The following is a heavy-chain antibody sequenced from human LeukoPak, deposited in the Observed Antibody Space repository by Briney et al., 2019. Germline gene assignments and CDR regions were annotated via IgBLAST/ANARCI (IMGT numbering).Heavy chain of an antibody. J-gene: IGHJ2*01. CDR2: IYYSGST. V-gene: IGHV4-59*01. CDR1: GGSISSYY. D-gene: IGHD2-2*02. Sequence: SETLSLTCTVSGGSISSYYWSWIRQPPGKGLEWIGYIYYSGSTNYNPSLKSRVTISVDTSKNQFSLKLSSVTAADTAVYYCASTLVVPAAIGWYFDLWGRGTLVTVSS. CDR3: ASTLVVPAAIGWYFDL.